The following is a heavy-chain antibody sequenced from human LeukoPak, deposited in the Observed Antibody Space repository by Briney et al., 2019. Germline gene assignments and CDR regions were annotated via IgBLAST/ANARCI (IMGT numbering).Heavy chain of an antibody. D-gene: IGHD3-9*01. J-gene: IGHJ4*02. V-gene: IGHV3-23*01. Sequence: PGGSLRLSCAASGFTFRNYAMSWVRQPPGKGLEWVSSISGSGGTTYYADSMKGRFTISRDNSKNTLYLQMNSLRAEDTAVYYCATRYYDILTGYQYYFDYWGQGTLVTVSS. CDR2: ISGSGGTT. CDR1: GFTFRNYA. CDR3: ATRYYDILTGYQYYFDY.